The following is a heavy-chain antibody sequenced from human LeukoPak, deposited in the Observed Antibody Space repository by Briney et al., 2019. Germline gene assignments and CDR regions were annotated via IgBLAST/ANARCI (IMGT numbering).Heavy chain of an antibody. J-gene: IGHJ6*03. D-gene: IGHD2-2*01. Sequence: ASVKVSCKASGYTFTSYDINWVRQATGQGLEWMGWMNPNSGNTGYAQKFQGRVTMTRNTSISTAYMELSSLRSEDTAVYYCARGSLGYCSSTSCYVVYYMDVWGKGTTVTVSS. CDR1: GYTFTSYD. CDR2: MNPNSGNT. CDR3: ARGSLGYCSSTSCYVVYYMDV. V-gene: IGHV1-8*01.